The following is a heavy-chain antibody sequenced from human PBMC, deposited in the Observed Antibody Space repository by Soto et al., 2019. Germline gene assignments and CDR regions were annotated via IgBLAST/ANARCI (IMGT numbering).Heavy chain of an antibody. J-gene: IGHJ4*02. V-gene: IGHV3-7*05. CDR3: ARLSGWPNFDY. D-gene: IGHD6-19*01. CDR2: IKEDGGEN. CDR1: GFMFSHYW. Sequence: GGSLRLSCAASGFMFSHYWMSWVRQAPGKGLEWVANIKEDGGENYYVDSVKGRFTISRDNAKISLYLQMNSLRAEDTAVYYCARLSGWPNFDYWGQGALVTVSS.